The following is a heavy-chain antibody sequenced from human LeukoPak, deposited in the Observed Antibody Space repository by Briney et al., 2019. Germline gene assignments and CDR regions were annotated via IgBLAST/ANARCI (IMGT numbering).Heavy chain of an antibody. D-gene: IGHD6-19*01. CDR2: LNAANGNS. CDR1: GYILTSFA. Sequence: ASVKVSCKASGYILTSFAMHWVRQAPGHRLEWMGRLNAANGNSQYSQKFQDRVTITSDASANTAYMELSSLRSEDTAVYYCARDGKHIAVPGVRYPMDVWGQGTTVTVS. CDR3: ARDGKHIAVPGVRYPMDV. V-gene: IGHV1-3*01. J-gene: IGHJ6*02.